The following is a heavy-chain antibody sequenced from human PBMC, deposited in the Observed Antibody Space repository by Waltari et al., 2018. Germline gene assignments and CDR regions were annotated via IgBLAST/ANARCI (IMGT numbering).Heavy chain of an antibody. D-gene: IGHD3-16*02. CDR1: VFTLSSYV. J-gene: IGHJ3*01. CDR2: IWSSGSIL. CDR3: ARDIAFGGVIVMNEAFDF. Sequence: QLYLVESGGGVVQPGRSLRLSCAASVFTLSSYVMHCVGQPPGMVWWWVAVIWSSGSILIYADSVRGRLSISRDNSKNILYLEMNRLRAEDTAVYYCARDIAFGGVIVMNEAFDFRGRGTTVTVSP. V-gene: IGHV3-33*01.